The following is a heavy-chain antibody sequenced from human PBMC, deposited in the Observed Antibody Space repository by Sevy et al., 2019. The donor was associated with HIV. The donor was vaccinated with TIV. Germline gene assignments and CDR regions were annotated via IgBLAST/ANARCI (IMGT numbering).Heavy chain of an antibody. CDR2: TNPNSGGT. J-gene: IGHJ4*02. V-gene: IGHV1-2*02. D-gene: IGHD5-18*01. CDR3: ARDLRLRGYSYGSFYY. Sequence: ASVKVSCKASGYTFTGQYIHWVRQAPGQGLEWMGWTNPNSGGTNYRQDFQGRVTLTRDTSITTAYMELSGLKSDHTAIYDCARDLRLRGYSYGSFYYWGQGTLVTGSS. CDR1: GYTFTGQY.